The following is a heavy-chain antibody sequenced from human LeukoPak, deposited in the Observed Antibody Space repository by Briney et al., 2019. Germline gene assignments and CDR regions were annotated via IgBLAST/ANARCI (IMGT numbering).Heavy chain of an antibody. CDR2: IYYSGST. V-gene: IGHV4-30-4*01. CDR1: GGSISSGDYY. Sequence: PSQTLSLTCTVSGGSISSGDYYWSWIRQPPGKGLEWIGYIYYSGSTYYNPSLKSRVTISVDTSKNQFSLKLSSVTAADTAVYYCARVVDGWLQFTFFDYWGQGTLVTVSS. CDR3: ARVVDGWLQFTFFDY. D-gene: IGHD5-24*01. J-gene: IGHJ4*02.